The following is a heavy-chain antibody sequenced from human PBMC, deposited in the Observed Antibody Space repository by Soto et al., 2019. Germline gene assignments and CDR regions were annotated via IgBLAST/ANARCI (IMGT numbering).Heavy chain of an antibody. D-gene: IGHD6-6*01. CDR1: GYTFTGYY. J-gene: IGHJ3*02. CDR3: ATSSIADRSDAFDI. CDR2: INPNSGGT. Sequence: ASVKVSCKASGYTFTGYYMHWVRQAPGQGLEWMGWINPNSGGTNYAQKFQGWVTMTRDTSISTAYMELSRLRPDDTAVYYCATSSIADRSDAFDIWGQGTMVTVSS. V-gene: IGHV1-2*04.